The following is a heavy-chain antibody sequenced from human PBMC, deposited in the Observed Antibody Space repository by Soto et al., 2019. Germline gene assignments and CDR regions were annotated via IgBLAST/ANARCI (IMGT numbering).Heavy chain of an antibody. J-gene: IGHJ3*02. CDR1: GFILSAYA. D-gene: IGHD6-25*01. V-gene: IGHV3-48*01. CDR3: AKVIAARADDAYVI. Sequence: GGSLRLSCAASGFILSAYAMHWVRQAPGKGLEWVSYISSSSSTIYYADSVKGRFTISRDNSKNSLYLQMNSLRAEDTAVYYCAKVIAARADDAYVIWGKGTMVTVS. CDR2: ISSSSSTI.